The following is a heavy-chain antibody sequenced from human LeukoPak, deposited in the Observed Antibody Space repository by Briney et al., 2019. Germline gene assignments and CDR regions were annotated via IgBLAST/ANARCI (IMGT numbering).Heavy chain of an antibody. CDR2: ISSSSSYI. CDR3: ARVVSYDAFDI. CDR1: GFTFSNYW. J-gene: IGHJ3*02. Sequence: KSGGSLRLSCAASGFTFSNYWIHWVRQAPGKGLEWVSSISSSSSYIYYADSVKGRFTISRDNAKNSLYLQMNSLRAEDTAVYYCARVVSYDAFDIWGQGTMVTVSS. V-gene: IGHV3-21*01. D-gene: IGHD3-22*01.